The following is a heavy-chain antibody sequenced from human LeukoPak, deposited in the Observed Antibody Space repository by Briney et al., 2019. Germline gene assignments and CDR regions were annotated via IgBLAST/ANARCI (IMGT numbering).Heavy chain of an antibody. J-gene: IGHJ4*02. CDR2: ISYDGSNK. D-gene: IGHD3-9*01. Sequence: GRSLRLSCAASGFTFSSYGMHWVRQAPGKGLEWVVVISYDGSNKYYADSVKGRFTISRDNSKNTLYLQMNSLRAEDTAVYYCAKNRDDWLLNYFDYWGQGTLVTVSS. CDR1: GFTFSSYG. CDR3: AKNRDDWLLNYFDY. V-gene: IGHV3-30*18.